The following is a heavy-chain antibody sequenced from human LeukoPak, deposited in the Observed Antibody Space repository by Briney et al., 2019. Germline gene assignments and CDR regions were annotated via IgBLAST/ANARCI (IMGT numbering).Heavy chain of an antibody. V-gene: IGHV3-74*01. D-gene: IGHD1-14*01. Sequence: QAGECLRLSCSAPLLTFSNHWMPWVRQAPGKGLVWVSRMNSDGSITTYAGSAQRRFTISRDNAKNTLYLQMNSRKAEDTAVYYCTTLKYRGLWGQGTLVTVSS. CDR2: MNSDGSIT. J-gene: IGHJ4*02. CDR1: LLTFSNHW. CDR3: TTLKYRGL.